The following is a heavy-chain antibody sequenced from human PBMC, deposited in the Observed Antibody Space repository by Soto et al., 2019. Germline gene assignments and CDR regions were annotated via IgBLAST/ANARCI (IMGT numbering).Heavy chain of an antibody. D-gene: IGHD3-10*01. V-gene: IGHV4-59*01. CDR1: GGSISSYY. Sequence: SETLSLTCTVSGGSISSYYWSWIRQPPGKGLEWIGYIYYSGSTNYNPSLKSRVTISVDTSKNQFSLKLSSVTAADTAVYYCARGGSGSLYYYYGMDVWGQGTTVTVSS. CDR2: IYYSGST. J-gene: IGHJ6*02. CDR3: ARGGSGSLYYYYGMDV.